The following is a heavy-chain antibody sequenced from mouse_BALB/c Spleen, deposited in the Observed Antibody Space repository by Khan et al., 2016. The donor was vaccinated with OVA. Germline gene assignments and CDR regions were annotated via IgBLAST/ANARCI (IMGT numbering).Heavy chain of an antibody. CDR3: ARMARK. Sequence: VQLQQPGAELVTSGATVKLSCTASVFYIQDTYIHLLMQWPQQVLEWIVRLDPSNGNTKYDPKFQGKATITADTSSNTAYLQLSSLTSEDTAVYYCARMARKWGQGTTLTVSS. J-gene: IGHJ2*01. V-gene: IGHV14-3*02. CDR1: VFYIQDTY. CDR2: LDPSNGNT.